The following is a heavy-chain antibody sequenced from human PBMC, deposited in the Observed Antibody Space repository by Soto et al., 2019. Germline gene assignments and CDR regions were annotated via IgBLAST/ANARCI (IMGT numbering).Heavy chain of an antibody. CDR2: ISGSGGST. CDR3: AKDAVSYNGKWDWFDS. V-gene: IGHV3-23*01. J-gene: IGHJ5*01. CDR1: GFTFSSYA. D-gene: IGHD1-26*01. Sequence: GGSLRLSCAASGFTFSSYAMSWVRQAPGKGLEWVSAISGSGGSTYYADSVKGRFIISRDNSKNTMYLQMNSLRDDDTAVYYCAKDAVSYNGKWDWFDSWGQGTLVTVPQ.